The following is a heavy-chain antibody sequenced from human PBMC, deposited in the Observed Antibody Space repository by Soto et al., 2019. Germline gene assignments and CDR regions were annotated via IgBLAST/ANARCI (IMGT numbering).Heavy chain of an antibody. J-gene: IGHJ4*02. D-gene: IGHD6-19*01. CDR1: GYTFTGYY. V-gene: IGHV1-2*02. Sequence: QVQLVQSGAEVKKPGASVKVSCKTSGYTFTGYYIHWIRQAPGQGLEWMGWINPNSGDTNYSQDFQGRVTMTSDTSFTTADVDLTRLRSDDTAVYYCARREQWLENFDYWGQGTLVTVSS. CDR2: INPNSGDT. CDR3: ARREQWLENFDY.